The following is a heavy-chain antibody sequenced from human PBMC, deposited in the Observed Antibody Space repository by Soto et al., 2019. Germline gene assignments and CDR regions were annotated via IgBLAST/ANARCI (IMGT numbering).Heavy chain of an antibody. V-gene: IGHV1-69*05. J-gene: IGHJ5*02. D-gene: IGHD3-10*01. CDR2: IIPIFGTA. CDR1: GGTYSSYA. Sequence: SVKVSCKASGGTYSSYAISWVRQAPGQGLEWMGGIIPIFGTANYAQKLQGRVTMTTDTSTSTAYMELRSPRSDDTAVYYCARGVGSGTYYNQYNWFDPWGQGTLVTVSS. CDR3: ARGVGSGTYYNQYNWFDP.